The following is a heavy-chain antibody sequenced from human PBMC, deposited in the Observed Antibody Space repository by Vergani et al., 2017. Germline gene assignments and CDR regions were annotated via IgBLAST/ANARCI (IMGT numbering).Heavy chain of an antibody. CDR3: ARVGHSGYDYDYYYYYMDV. J-gene: IGHJ6*03. V-gene: IGHV3-7*01. D-gene: IGHD5-12*01. CDR2: IKQDGSEK. Sequence: EVQLVESGGCLVQPGGSLRLSCAASGFTFSSYWMSWVRQAPGKGLEWVANIKQDGSEKYYVDSVKSRFTISRDNAKNSLYLQMNSLRAEDTAVYYCARVGHSGYDYDYYYYYMDVWGKGTTVTVSS. CDR1: GFTFSSYW.